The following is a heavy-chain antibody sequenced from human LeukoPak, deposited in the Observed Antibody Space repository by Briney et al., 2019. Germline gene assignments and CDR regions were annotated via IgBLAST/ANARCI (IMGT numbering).Heavy chain of an antibody. D-gene: IGHD2-8*01. Sequence: GGSLRLSCAASGFTFSSYGMHWVRQAPGKGLEWVGFIRGSVYGGATEYAASVKGRFTVSTDASKTIGYLQMTSLKTEDTAIYYCTRESPKYVFDSWGQGTLVTVSS. CDR1: GFTFSSYG. J-gene: IGHJ4*02. CDR3: TRESPKYVFDS. CDR2: IRGSVYGGAT. V-gene: IGHV3-49*04.